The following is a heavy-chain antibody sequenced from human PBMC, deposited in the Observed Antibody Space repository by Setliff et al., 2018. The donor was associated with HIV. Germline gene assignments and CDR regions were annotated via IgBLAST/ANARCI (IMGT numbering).Heavy chain of an antibody. CDR2: INPSGGRT. CDR3: ARCYYDSSGPADAFDI. J-gene: IGHJ3*02. D-gene: IGHD3-22*01. CDR1: GYTFTNYY. V-gene: IGHV1-46*01. Sequence: ASVKVSCKASGYTFTNYYIHWVRQAPGQGLEWMGLINPSGGRTSYAQKFQGRLTMTRDTSRSTVYMELSSLRSEDTAVYYCARCYYDSSGPADAFDIWGQGTVVTVSS.